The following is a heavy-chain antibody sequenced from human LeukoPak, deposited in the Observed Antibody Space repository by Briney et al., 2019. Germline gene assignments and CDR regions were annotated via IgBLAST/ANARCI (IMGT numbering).Heavy chain of an antibody. J-gene: IGHJ3*02. CDR2: ISYDGSNK. D-gene: IGHD3-22*01. CDR1: GFTFSSYA. V-gene: IGHV3-30*04. CDR3: ARAWGYYDSSGPSVAFDI. Sequence: GGSLRLSCAASGFTFSSYAMHWVRQAPGKGLEWVAVISYDGSNKYYADSVKGRFTISRDNSKNTLYLQMNSLRAEDTAVYYCARAWGYYDSSGPSVAFDIWGQGTMVTVSS.